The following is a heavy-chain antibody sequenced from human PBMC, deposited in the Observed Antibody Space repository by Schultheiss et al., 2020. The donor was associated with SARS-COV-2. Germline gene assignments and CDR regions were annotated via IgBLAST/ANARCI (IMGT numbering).Heavy chain of an antibody. CDR3: ARAAGYGDYYYYGMDV. CDR1: GGSISSYY. Sequence: SETLSLTCTVSGGSISSYYWSWIRQPPGKGLEWIGYIYYSGSTNYNPSLKSRVTISVDRSKNQFSLKLSSVTAADTAVYYCARAAGYGDYYYYGMDVWGQGTTVTVSS. V-gene: IGHV4-59*12. CDR2: IYYSGST. D-gene: IGHD4-17*01. J-gene: IGHJ6*02.